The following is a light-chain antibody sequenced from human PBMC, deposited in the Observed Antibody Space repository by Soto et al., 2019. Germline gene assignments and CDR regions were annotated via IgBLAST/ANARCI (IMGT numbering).Light chain of an antibody. Sequence: DIQMTQSPSSLSASVGDRVTITCQASQDISNYLNWYQQKPGEAPKLLIYDASNLETGVPSRFSGSGSGTDFTFTISSLQPEDIATYYCQQYDNLPRRTFGPGTKVDIK. V-gene: IGKV1-33*01. CDR2: DAS. J-gene: IGKJ3*01. CDR3: QQYDNLPRRT. CDR1: QDISNY.